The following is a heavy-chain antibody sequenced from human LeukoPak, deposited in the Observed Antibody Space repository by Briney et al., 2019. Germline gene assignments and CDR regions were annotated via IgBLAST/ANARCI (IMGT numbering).Heavy chain of an antibody. J-gene: IGHJ3*02. V-gene: IGHV3-23*01. Sequence: GGSLRLSCAASGFTVSSNYMSWVRQAPGKGLEWVSAIRGSGSSTYYADSVKGRFTISRDNSKNTLYLQMNSLRAEDTAVYYCAKDRRDLDAFDIWGQGTMVTVSS. CDR1: GFTVSSNY. CDR3: AKDRRDLDAFDI. CDR2: IRGSGSST.